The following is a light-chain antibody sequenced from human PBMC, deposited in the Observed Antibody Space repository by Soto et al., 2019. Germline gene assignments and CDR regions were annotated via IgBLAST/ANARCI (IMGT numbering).Light chain of an antibody. J-gene: IGLJ2*01. Sequence: QSALTQPPSASGSPXXXXTISCXXXXXDVGAYNYVSWYQQLPGKAPKLMIYEVNKRPSGVPDRFSGSKSGNTASLTVSGLQAEDEADYFCSAYVGNNNLVFGGGTKLTVL. V-gene: IGLV2-8*01. CDR2: EVN. CDR3: SAYVGNNNLV. CDR1: XXDVGAYNY.